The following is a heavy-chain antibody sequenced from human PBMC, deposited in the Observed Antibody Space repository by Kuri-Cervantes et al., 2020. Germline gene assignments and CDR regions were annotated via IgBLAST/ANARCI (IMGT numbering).Heavy chain of an antibody. V-gene: IGHV4-38-2*02. CDR3: AREMTTVTTGGRAFDI. CDR2: IYHSGST. D-gene: IGHD4-17*01. CDR1: GYSISSGYY. Sequence: SETLSLTCTVSGYSISSGYYWGWIRQPPGKGLEWIGSIYHSGSTYYNPSLKSRVTISIDTSKNQFSLKLSSVTAADTAVYYCAREMTTVTTGGRAFDIWGQGTMVTVSS. J-gene: IGHJ3*02.